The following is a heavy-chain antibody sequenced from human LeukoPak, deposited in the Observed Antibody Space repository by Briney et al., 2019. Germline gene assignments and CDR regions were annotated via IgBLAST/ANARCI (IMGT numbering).Heavy chain of an antibody. CDR2: IYHDGST. V-gene: IGHV4-4*02. CDR3: ARGPYDILTGYYSWYFDL. Sequence: SETLSLTCAVSGGSISSNNWWIWVRQSPEKGLEWIGEIYHDGSTNYNPSLKSRVTISMDKSKNQFSLKLSSVTAADTAVYYCARGPYDILTGYYSWYFDLWGRGTLVTVSS. CDR1: GGSISSNNW. D-gene: IGHD3-9*01. J-gene: IGHJ2*01.